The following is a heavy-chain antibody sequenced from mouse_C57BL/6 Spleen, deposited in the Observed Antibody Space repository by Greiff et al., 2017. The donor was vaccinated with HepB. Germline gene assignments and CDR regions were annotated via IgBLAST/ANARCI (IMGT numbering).Heavy chain of an antibody. CDR1: GYTFTSYG. J-gene: IGHJ4*01. Sequence: QVQLQQSGAELARPGASVKLSCKASGYTFTSYGISWVKQRTGQGLEWIGEIYPRSGNTYYNEKFKGKATLTADKSSSTAYLELRILTSEDSAGYFCAGSAMNGYLYAMDYWGQGTSVTVSS. CDR3: AGSAMNGYLYAMDY. D-gene: IGHD2-2*01. CDR2: IYPRSGNT. V-gene: IGHV1-81*01.